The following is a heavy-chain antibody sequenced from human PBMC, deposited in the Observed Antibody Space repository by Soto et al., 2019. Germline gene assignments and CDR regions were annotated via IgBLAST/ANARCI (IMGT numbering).Heavy chain of an antibody. CDR1: GFTFSNAW. CDR2: IKSKTDGGTT. J-gene: IGHJ4*02. D-gene: IGHD5-12*01. CDR3: IIYGRYSGYPPTVF. Sequence: GGSLRLSCAASGFTFSNAWINWVRQAPGKGLEWVGRIKSKTDGGTTDFAAPVKGRFAISRDDSKSIAYPQMNSLKAEDTAVYYCIIYGRYSGYPPTVFWGQGILVTVFS. V-gene: IGHV3-15*07.